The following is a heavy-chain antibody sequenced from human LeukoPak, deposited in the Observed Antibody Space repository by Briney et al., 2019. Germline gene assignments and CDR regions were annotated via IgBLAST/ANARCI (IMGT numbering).Heavy chain of an antibody. CDR1: GYIFSDYY. CDR2: INPKTGAA. J-gene: IGHJ4*02. D-gene: IGHD6-13*01. V-gene: IGHV1-2*02. CDR3: ARGAEAETSPLDY. Sequence: ASVKVSCKAPGYIFSDYYMHWVRQAPGQGLEWLGWINPKTGAADYAQQFRGRITMTRDTSINTDYMEMKRVTSDDTAVYYCARGAEAETSPLDYWGQGTLVTVSS.